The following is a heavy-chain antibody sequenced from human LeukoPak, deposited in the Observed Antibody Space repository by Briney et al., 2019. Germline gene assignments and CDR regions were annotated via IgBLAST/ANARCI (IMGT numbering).Heavy chain of an antibody. J-gene: IGHJ4*02. V-gene: IGHV3-72*01. CDR3: ATNVDSSAD. D-gene: IGHD6-6*01. Sequence: GGSLRLSCSALGLTLSDHYMDWVRQAPGRGLEWVGRIRNKANSYTTEYAASVKGRYTISRDDSKNSLYLQMNSLKTEDTAVYYCATNVDSSADWGQGTLVTVSS. CDR1: GLTLSDHY. CDR2: IRNKANSYTT.